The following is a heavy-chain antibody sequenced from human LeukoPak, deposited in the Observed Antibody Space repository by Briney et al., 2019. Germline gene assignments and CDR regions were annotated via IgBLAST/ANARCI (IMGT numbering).Heavy chain of an antibody. CDR2: IKTKAESYAT. V-gene: IGHV3-73*01. D-gene: IGHD3-16*01. J-gene: IGHJ6*02. Sequence: GGSLRLSCAASGFTLNGFDVHWVRQASGKGLEWVGRIKTKAESYATACGASVKGRFTLSRDDSKNTAYLQMNSLKTEDTAVYYCSRRPLPGSLNVWGQGTTVTVSS. CDR3: SRRPLPGSLNV. CDR1: GFTLNGFD.